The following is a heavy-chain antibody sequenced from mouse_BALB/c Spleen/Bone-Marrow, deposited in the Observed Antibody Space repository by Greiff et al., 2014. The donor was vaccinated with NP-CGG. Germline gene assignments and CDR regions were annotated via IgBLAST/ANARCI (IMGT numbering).Heavy chain of an antibody. D-gene: IGHD1-1*01. CDR1: GFNIKDTY. CDR2: IDPANGDI. CDR3: TRPSFYYGSSYWYFDV. V-gene: IGHV14-3*02. Sequence: EVQLQQSGSELVKPGASVKLSCAASGFNIKDTYMHWVKQRPEQGLEWIGRIDPANGDIKYDPKFQGKATITADTSSNTAYLQLSSLTSEDTAVYYCTRPSFYYGSSYWYFDVWGAGTTVTVSS. J-gene: IGHJ1*01.